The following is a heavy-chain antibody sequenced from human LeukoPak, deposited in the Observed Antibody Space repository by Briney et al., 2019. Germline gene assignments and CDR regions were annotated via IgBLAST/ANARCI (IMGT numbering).Heavy chain of an antibody. CDR2: IYYSGST. J-gene: IGHJ6*02. V-gene: IGHV4-59*01. D-gene: IGHD4-17*01. Sequence: SGGXXXSYYWSWIRQPPGKGLEWIGYIYYSGSTNYNPSLKSRVTISVEKCKNQFSLKLKSVTAADTAVYYCARGLRYGDYGHYYGMDVWGQGTTVTVSS. CDR3: ARGLRYGDYGHYYGMDV. CDR1: GGXXXSYY.